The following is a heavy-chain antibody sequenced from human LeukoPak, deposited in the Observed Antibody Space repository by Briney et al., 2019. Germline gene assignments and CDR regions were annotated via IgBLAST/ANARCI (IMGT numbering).Heavy chain of an antibody. Sequence: PSETLSLTCAVYGGSFSGYYWSWFRQPPGKGLEWIGEINHSGSTNYNPSLKSRVTISVDTSKNQFSLKLSSVTAADTAVYYCASYSGSYYFDYWGQGTLVTVSS. CDR2: INHSGST. D-gene: IGHD1-26*01. J-gene: IGHJ4*02. CDR3: ASYSGSYYFDY. V-gene: IGHV4-34*01. CDR1: GGSFSGYY.